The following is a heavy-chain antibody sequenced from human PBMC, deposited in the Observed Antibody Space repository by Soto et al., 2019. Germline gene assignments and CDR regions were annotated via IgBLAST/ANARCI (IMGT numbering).Heavy chain of an antibody. J-gene: IGHJ6*02. CDR3: ASSNSPDYYYYGMDV. D-gene: IGHD7-27*01. Sequence: LGESLKISCKGSGYSFTTYWIGWVRQMPGKGLEWMGIIYPRDSDTRYSPSFQGQVTISADKSISTAYLQWSSLKASDTAMYYCASSNSPDYYYYGMDVWGQGTTVTVSS. CDR1: GYSFTTYW. CDR2: IYPRDSDT. V-gene: IGHV5-51*01.